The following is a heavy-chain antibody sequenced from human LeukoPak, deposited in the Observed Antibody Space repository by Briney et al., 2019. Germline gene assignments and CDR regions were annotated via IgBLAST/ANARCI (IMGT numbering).Heavy chain of an antibody. Sequence: GASVNVSCKASGYTFISYYMYWVRRAPGHGLEWMGFINPSAGNTAYAQKFQGRVTMTRGTSTSTVYMDLTSLRSDDTAVYYCARGKYGDWYFDYWGQGSLVTVSS. D-gene: IGHD4-17*01. CDR1: GYTFISYY. V-gene: IGHV1-46*01. J-gene: IGHJ4*01. CDR3: ARGKYGDWYFDY. CDR2: INPSAGNT.